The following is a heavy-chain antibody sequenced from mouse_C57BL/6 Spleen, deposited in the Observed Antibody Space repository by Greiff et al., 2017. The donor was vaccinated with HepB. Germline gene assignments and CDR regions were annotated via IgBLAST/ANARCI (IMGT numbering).Heavy chain of an antibody. CDR3: ARWDSNYGYFDV. Sequence: EVQLQESGPELVKPGASVKIPCKASGYTFTDYNMDWVKQSHGKSLEWIGDINPNNGGTIYNQKFKGKATLTVDKSSSTAYMELRSLTSEDTAVYYCARWDSNYGYFDVWGTGTTVTVSS. D-gene: IGHD2-5*01. J-gene: IGHJ1*03. CDR2: INPNNGGT. V-gene: IGHV1-18*01. CDR1: GYTFTDYN.